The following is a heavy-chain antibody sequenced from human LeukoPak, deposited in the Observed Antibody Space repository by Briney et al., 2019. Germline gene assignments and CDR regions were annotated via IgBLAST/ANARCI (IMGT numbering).Heavy chain of an antibody. CDR2: IYSGGNT. V-gene: IGHV3-53*01. J-gene: IGHJ4*02. D-gene: IGHD3-10*02. Sequence: GGSLRLSCAASGFTFSSYAMTWVRQAPGKGLEWVSIIYSGGNTYYADSVRGRFTISRDNSKNTVYLQMTSLRAEDTAVYYCARGGCSMFDYWGQGTLVTVSS. CDR1: GFTFSSYA. CDR3: ARGGCSMFDY.